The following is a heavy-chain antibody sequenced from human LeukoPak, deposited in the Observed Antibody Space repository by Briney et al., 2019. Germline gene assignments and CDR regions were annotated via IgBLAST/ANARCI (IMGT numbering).Heavy chain of an antibody. CDR3: ARDPQHSMDV. CDR1: GFTFSSHG. CDR2: IWYDGSHT. J-gene: IGHJ6*02. D-gene: IGHD6-13*01. V-gene: IGHV3-33*01. Sequence: GRSLGLSCVGTGFTFSSHGMHWVSQAPGKGLEWVAVIWYDGSHTYYAESVKGRFTISRDDSKNTLYLQMNSLRADDTAIYYCARDPQHSMDVWGQGTTVTVSS.